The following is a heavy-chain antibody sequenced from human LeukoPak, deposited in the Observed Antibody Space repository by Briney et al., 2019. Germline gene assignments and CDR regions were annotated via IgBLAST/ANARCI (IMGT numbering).Heavy chain of an antibody. CDR3: AKDALWHFGELFASYFDY. V-gene: IGHV3-21*04. CDR2: ISSSSSYI. Sequence: GGSLRLSCAASGFTFSSYSMNWVRQAPGKGLEWVSSISSSSSYIYYADSVKGRFTISRDNSKNTLYLQMNSLRAEDTAVYYCAKDALWHFGELFASYFDYWGQGTLVTVSS. CDR1: GFTFSSYS. J-gene: IGHJ4*02. D-gene: IGHD3-10*01.